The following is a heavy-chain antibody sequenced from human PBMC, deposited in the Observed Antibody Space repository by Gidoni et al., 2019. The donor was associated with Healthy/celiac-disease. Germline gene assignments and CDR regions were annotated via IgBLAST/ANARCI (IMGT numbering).Heavy chain of an antibody. V-gene: IGHV4-39*01. CDR2: IYYSGGA. Sequence: QPQLQESGPGLAMPSENLSLTCTVSGGSISSSSYSWGWIRQPPGKGLEWIGSIYYSGGAYYNPSRKSRVTISVDTSKIQFSLKLSSVTAADTAVYYCARGACGGDCSPYLYWFDPWGQRTLVTVSS. CDR1: GGSISSSSYS. CDR3: ARGACGGDCSPYLYWFDP. D-gene: IGHD2-21*02. J-gene: IGHJ5*02.